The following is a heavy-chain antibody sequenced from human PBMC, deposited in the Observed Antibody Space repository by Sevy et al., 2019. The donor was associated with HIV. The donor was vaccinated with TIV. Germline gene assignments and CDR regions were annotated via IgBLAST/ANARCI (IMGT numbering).Heavy chain of an antibody. V-gene: IGHV3-49*04. CDR2: IRSKAYGGTT. CDR3: TGVEGAADGGMDV. J-gene: IGHJ6*02. CDR1: GFTFDDYT. D-gene: IGHD1-26*01. Sequence: GGSLRLSCRASGFTFDDYTMSWVRQAPGKGLEWVAFIRSKAYGGTTEYAASVKGRFTISRDESKSIAYLQMNSLKTDDTAVYYCTGVEGAADGGMDVWGQGTTVTVSS.